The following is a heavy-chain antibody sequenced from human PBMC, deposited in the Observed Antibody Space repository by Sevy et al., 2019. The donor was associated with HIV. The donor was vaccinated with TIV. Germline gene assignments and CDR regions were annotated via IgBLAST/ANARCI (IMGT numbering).Heavy chain of an antibody. J-gene: IGHJ4*02. D-gene: IGHD1-1*01. Sequence: GGSLRLSCAASGFKFSVYSMNWVRQAPGKGLEWIAYMTSDNRNIKYAESVKGRFTINRDNARYSVYLEMNSLRDDDTAVYYCARSVEGHFDYWGQGTLVTVSS. CDR2: MTSDNRNI. CDR1: GFKFSVYS. CDR3: ARSVEGHFDY. V-gene: IGHV3-48*02.